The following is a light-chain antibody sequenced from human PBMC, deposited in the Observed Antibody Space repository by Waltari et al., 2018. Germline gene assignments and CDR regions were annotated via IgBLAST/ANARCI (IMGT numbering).Light chain of an antibody. J-gene: IGLJ3*02. Sequence: QAGLTQPPSVSTDLGQTVTLTCTGGSDNVGNQGAAWPQQRPGHPPKLLSPGGVKRPSGIAERFSASRSGNIASLTITALQPDDEADYVCSAWDNSLNIWMFGGGTKLTVL. CDR3: SAWDNSLNIWM. CDR2: GGV. CDR1: SDNVGNQG. V-gene: IGLV10-54*04.